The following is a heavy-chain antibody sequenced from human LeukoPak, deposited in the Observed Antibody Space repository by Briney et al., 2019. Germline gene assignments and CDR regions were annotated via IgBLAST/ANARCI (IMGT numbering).Heavy chain of an antibody. Sequence: SETLSLTCTVSGGSISSGGYYWNWIRQPPGKGLEWIGSIYEGETTYYNPSLKTRLTISLDTSKNQFSLKLSSVTAADTAVYYCASNWSDFDYWGQGILVTVSS. CDR1: GGSISSGGYY. J-gene: IGHJ4*02. CDR2: IYEGETT. D-gene: IGHD1-1*01. V-gene: IGHV4-39*07. CDR3: ASNWSDFDY.